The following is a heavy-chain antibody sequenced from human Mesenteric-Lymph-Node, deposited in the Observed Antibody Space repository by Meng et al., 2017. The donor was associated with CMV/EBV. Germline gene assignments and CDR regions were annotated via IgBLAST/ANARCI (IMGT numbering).Heavy chain of an antibody. V-gene: IGHV1-69*10. J-gene: IGHJ6*02. Sequence: SVKVSCKASGGVFSSFEISWVRQAPGQGLEWMGGISPLLDIPNYAQKFQGRASITADKSTTTAYMELSSLRSEDTAVYYCARGKEGVVIPLSLYYYYGMDVWGQGTTVTVSS. CDR2: ISPLLDIP. D-gene: IGHD3-3*01. CDR1: GGVFSSFE. CDR3: ARGKEGVVIPLSLYYYYGMDV.